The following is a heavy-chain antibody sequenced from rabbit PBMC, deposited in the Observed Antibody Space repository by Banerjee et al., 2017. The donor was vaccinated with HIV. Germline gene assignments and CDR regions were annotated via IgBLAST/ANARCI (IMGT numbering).Heavy chain of an antibody. Sequence: QEHLEESGGDLVKPEGSLTLTCTASGFSFSSNYWLCWVRQAPGKGLEWIACIGAGSGSAYYATWAKGRFTISKTSSTTVTLQMTSLTAADTATYFCVRGGIATMTMYYFNLWGQGTLVTVS. D-gene: IGHD2-1*01. V-gene: IGHV1S45*01. J-gene: IGHJ4*01. CDR2: IGAGSGSA. CDR3: VRGGIATMTMYYFNL. CDR1: GFSFSSNYW.